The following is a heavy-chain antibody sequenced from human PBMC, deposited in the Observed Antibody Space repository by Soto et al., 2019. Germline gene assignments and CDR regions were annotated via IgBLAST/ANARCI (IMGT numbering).Heavy chain of an antibody. J-gene: IGHJ6*03. CDR3: AGKVFYVFWSGYPTPYYYDYLDV. CDR2: IYYSGST. V-gene: IGHV4-59*08. Sequence: SETLSLTCTVSGGSISSYYWSWIRQPPGKGLEWIGYIYYSGSTNYNPSLKSRVTISVDTSKNQFSLKLSSVTAADTAVYYCAGKVFYVFWSGYPTPYYYDYLDVWGKGTTVTVSS. D-gene: IGHD3-3*01. CDR1: GGSISSYY.